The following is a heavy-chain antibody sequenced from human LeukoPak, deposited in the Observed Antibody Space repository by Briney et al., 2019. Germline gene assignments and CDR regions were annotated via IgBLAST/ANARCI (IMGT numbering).Heavy chain of an antibody. CDR1: GFTFGDYA. CDR3: AKDRPNYYGSNGHYYRRDGDY. J-gene: IGHJ4*02. CDR2: IRGKAYGGTT. Sequence: GRSLRLSCTASGFTFGDYAMSWVRQAPGKGLEWVGFIRGKAYGGTTEYAASVKGRFTISRDDSKSIAYLQMNSLRAEDTAVYYCAKDRPNYYGSNGHYYRRDGDYWGQGTLVTVSS. V-gene: IGHV3-49*04. D-gene: IGHD3-22*01.